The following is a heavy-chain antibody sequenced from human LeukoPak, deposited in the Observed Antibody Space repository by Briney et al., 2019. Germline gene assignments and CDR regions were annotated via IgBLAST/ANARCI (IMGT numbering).Heavy chain of an antibody. J-gene: IGHJ5*02. CDR1: GGSFSGYY. D-gene: IGHD2-15*01. CDR2: INHSGST. Sequence: SETLSLTCAVYGGSFSGYYWSWIRQPRGKGLEWIGEINHSGSTNYNPSLKSRVTISVDTSKNQFSLKLSSVTAADTAVYYCARARTRYCSGGSCYRRNRGSWFDPWGQGTLVTVSS. CDR3: ARARTRYCSGGSCYRRNRGSWFDP. V-gene: IGHV4-34*01.